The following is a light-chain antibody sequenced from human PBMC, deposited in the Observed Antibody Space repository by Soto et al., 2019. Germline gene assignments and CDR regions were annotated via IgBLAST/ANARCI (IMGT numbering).Light chain of an antibody. CDR1: QSISTY. V-gene: IGKV1-39*01. J-gene: IGKJ1*01. CDR2: GTS. Sequence: DIQSTQSPSSLSSSVGNRVTITCRASQSISTYLNWYQQKPGKAPKLLIYGTSSLQSGVPSRFSGGGSVTDFTLTISSLQPEDFATYYCQQSYSTPRTFGQGTKVDIK. CDR3: QQSYSTPRT.